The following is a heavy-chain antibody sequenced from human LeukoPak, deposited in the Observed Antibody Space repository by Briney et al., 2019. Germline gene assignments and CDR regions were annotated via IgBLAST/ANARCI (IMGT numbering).Heavy chain of an antibody. CDR2: SYSSGST. D-gene: IGHD3-10*01. J-gene: IGHJ3*02. V-gene: IGHV3-53*01. Sequence: GGSLRLSCAASGFTVSTDHMSWVRQAPGKGLEWVAVSYSSGSTHYAESVKGRFTISRDNSQNTLSLQMNSLRAEDTAVYYCAREGYYGALDIWGQGTMVTVSS. CDR1: GFTVSTDH. CDR3: AREGYYGALDI.